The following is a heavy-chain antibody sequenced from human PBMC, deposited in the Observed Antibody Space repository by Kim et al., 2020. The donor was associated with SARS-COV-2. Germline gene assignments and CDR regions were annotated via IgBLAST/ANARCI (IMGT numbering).Heavy chain of an antibody. Sequence: GGSLRLSCAASGFIFSNYGMHWLRQAPGKGLEWVSVVSYDGNVQCYGDSVKGRFTISRDNSKNTVYLQMNSLRVEDTAVYFCVKEAIVRRSTWDDSWGQGTLVTVSS. CDR2: VSYDGNVQ. D-gene: IGHD2-2*01. CDR1: GFIFSNYG. V-gene: IGHV3-30*18. CDR3: VKEAIVRRSTWDDS. J-gene: IGHJ4*02.